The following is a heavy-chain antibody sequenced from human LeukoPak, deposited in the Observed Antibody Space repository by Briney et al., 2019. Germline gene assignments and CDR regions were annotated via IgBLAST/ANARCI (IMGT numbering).Heavy chain of an antibody. CDR1: GFTFSNFP. D-gene: IGHD3-22*01. CDR3: ARESYYYDSSGYYVYYFDY. J-gene: IGHJ4*02. CDR2: VSHDGSNK. V-gene: IGHV3-30*04. Sequence: QPGGSLRLSCAASGFTFSNFPMQWVRQAPGKGLEWVAVVSHDGSNKYYADSVKGRFTISRDNAKNSLYLQMHSLRAEDTAVYYCARESYYYDSSGYYVYYFDYWGQGTLVTVSS.